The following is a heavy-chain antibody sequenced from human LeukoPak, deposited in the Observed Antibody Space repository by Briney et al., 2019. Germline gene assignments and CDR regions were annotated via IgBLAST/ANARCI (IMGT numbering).Heavy chain of an antibody. CDR2: IKQDGSEK. Sequence: GGSLRLSCAASGFTFSSYWMSWVRQAPGKGLEWVANIKQDGSEKYYVDSVKGRFTISRDNAKNSLHLQMYSLRAEDTAVYYCAREAGDIVVVPAAILRYYYYMDVWGKGTTVTVSS. CDR3: AREAGDIVVVPAAILRYYYYMDV. V-gene: IGHV3-7*01. D-gene: IGHD2-2*02. CDR1: GFTFSSYW. J-gene: IGHJ6*03.